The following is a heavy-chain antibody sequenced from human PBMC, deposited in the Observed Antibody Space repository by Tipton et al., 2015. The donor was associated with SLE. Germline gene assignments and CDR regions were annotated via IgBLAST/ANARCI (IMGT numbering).Heavy chain of an antibody. Sequence: LRLSCTVSGGSISSGSYSWSWIRQPAGKGLEWIGRIYTSGSTNYNPSLKSRVTISVDTSKNQFSLKLSSVTAADTAVYYCARGWGVGWYFDLWGRGTLVTVSS. D-gene: IGHD3-16*01. CDR1: GGSISSGSYS. CDR3: ARGWGVGWYFDL. J-gene: IGHJ2*01. CDR2: IYTSGST. V-gene: IGHV4-61*02.